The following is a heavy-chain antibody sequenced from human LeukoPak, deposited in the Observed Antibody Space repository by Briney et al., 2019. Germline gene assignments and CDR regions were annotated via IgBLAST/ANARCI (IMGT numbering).Heavy chain of an antibody. CDR3: ARDEVGYGFDY. CDR1: GFTFSSYG. J-gene: IGHJ4*02. D-gene: IGHD5-18*01. CDR2: ISYDGNNR. V-gene: IGHV3-30*03. Sequence: GGSLRLSCAASGFTFSSYGMHWVRQAPGKGLEWVAVISYDGNNRYSADSVKGRFTISRDNSKNTLYLQMNSLRVEDTAVYYCARDEVGYGFDYWGQGTLVTVSS.